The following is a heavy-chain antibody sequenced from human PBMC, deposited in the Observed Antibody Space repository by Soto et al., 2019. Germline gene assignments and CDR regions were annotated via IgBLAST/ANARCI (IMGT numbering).Heavy chain of an antibody. V-gene: IGHV3-30-3*01. D-gene: IGHD4-17*01. CDR1: GFPFSSYA. J-gene: IGHJ2*01. CDR2: ISYDGSNK. Sequence: GGSLRLSCAASGFPFSSYAMHWVRQAPGKGLEWVAVISYDGSNKYYADSVKGRFTISRDNAKNSLYLQMNSLRDEDTAVYYCARDSLYGEYWYFDLWGRGTLVTVS. CDR3: ARDSLYGEYWYFDL.